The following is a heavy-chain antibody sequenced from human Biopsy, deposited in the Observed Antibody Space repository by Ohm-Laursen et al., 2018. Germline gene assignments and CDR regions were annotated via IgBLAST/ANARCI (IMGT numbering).Heavy chain of an antibody. CDR1: GVSINGGRYY. V-gene: IGHV4-31*03. CDR2: IFYSANT. D-gene: IGHD5-12*01. Sequence: QTLSLTCIVSGVSINGGRYYWNWIRHHPGKGLEWIGNIFYSANTYYNPSLKSRVTISVDTSKNQFSLKLSSVTAADTAVYYCARLGSGDYFPTFFDFWGQGALVTVSS. CDR3: ARLGSGDYFPTFFDF. J-gene: IGHJ4*02.